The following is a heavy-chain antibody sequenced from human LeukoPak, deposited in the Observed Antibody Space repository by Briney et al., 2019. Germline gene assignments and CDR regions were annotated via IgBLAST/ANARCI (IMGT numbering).Heavy chain of an antibody. V-gene: IGHV1-46*01. Sequence: ASVKVSCKASGGTFSSYAISWVRQAPGQGLEWMGIINPSGGSTSYAQKFQGRVTMTRDMSTSTVYMELSSLRSEDTAVYYCASSGAGYYFDYWGQGTLVTVSS. D-gene: IGHD4-17*01. CDR2: INPSGGST. CDR3: ASSGAGYYFDY. CDR1: GGTFSSYA. J-gene: IGHJ4*02.